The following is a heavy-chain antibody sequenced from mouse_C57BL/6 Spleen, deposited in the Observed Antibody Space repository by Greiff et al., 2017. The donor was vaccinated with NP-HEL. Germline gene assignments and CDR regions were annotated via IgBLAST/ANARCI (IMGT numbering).Heavy chain of an antibody. CDR1: GFTFSSYA. Sequence: EVKVEESGGGLVKPGGSLKLSCAASGFTFSSYAMSWVRQTPEKRLEWVATISDGGSYTYYPDNVKGRFTISRDNAKNNLYLQMSHLKSEDTAMYYCARDRPVGSFYYFDYWGQGTTLTVSS. CDR3: ARDRPVGSFYYFDY. D-gene: IGHD1-1*01. J-gene: IGHJ2*01. V-gene: IGHV5-4*01. CDR2: ISDGGSYT.